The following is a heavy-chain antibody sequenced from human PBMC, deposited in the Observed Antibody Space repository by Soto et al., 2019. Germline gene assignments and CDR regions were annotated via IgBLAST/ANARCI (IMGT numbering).Heavy chain of an antibody. D-gene: IGHD3-10*01. V-gene: IGHV3-30*18. CDR1: GFTFSSYG. Sequence: QVQLVESGGGVVQPGRSLRLSCAASGFTFSSYGMHWVRQAPGKGLEWVAVISYDGSNKYYADSVKGRFTISRDNSKNTLYLQMNRLRAEGTAVYYCAKDIGGGMVRGARHYYYGMDVWGQGTTVTVSS. J-gene: IGHJ6*02. CDR3: AKDIGGGMVRGARHYYYGMDV. CDR2: ISYDGSNK.